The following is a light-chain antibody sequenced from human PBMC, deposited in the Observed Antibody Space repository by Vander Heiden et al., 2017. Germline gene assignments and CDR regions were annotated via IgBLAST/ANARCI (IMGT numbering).Light chain of an antibody. CDR3: QQLNSYPLT. J-gene: IGKJ3*01. Sequence: DIQLTQSPSFLSASVGDRVTITCRASQGITTYLAWYQQKPGKAPKLLIYAASTLHSGVPSRFSGSASGTEFTLTISSLQPEDFATYYCQQLNSYPLTFGSGTKVDI. CDR2: AAS. V-gene: IGKV1-9*01. CDR1: QGITTY.